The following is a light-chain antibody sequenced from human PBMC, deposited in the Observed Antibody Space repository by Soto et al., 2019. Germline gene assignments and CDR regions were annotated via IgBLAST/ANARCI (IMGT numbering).Light chain of an antibody. J-gene: IGKJ1*01. CDR2: DAS. CDR1: QYVSSF. V-gene: IGKV3-11*01. Sequence: EIVLTQSPATLCLSPGERATLSCRASQYVSSFLAWYQQKAGQAPRLLIYDASHRATGIPARFSGSGSGTDFTLTISSLEPEDFAVYYCQQRSNWPWTFGQGTKVDIK. CDR3: QQRSNWPWT.